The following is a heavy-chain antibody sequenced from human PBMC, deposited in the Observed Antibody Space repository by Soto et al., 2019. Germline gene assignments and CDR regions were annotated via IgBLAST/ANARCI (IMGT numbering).Heavy chain of an antibody. J-gene: IGHJ3*02. Sequence: GGSLRLSCAASGFTFSRYSMNWVRQAPGKGLEWVSSISSSSSYIYYADSVKGRFTISRDNAKNSLYLQMNSLRAEDTAVYYCARSPPKPQWRRRDFDAFDIWGQGTMVTVSS. D-gene: IGHD5-12*01. CDR3: ARSPPKPQWRRRDFDAFDI. CDR2: ISSSSSYI. V-gene: IGHV3-21*01. CDR1: GFTFSRYS.